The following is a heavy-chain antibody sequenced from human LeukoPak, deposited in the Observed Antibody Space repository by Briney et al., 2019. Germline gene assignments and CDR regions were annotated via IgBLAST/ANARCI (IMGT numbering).Heavy chain of an antibody. Sequence: ASVKVSCTASGYTFTSYDINWVRQATGQGLEWMGWMNPNSGNTGYAQKFQGRVTMTRNTSISTAYMELSSLRSEDTAVYYCARDDYDILTGSRRNYYYYMDVWGKGTTVTVSS. CDR1: GYTFTSYD. CDR3: ARDDYDILTGSRRNYYYYMDV. J-gene: IGHJ6*03. V-gene: IGHV1-8*01. CDR2: MNPNSGNT. D-gene: IGHD3-9*01.